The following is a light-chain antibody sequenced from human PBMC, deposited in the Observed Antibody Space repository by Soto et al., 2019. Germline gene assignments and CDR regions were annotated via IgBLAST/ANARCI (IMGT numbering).Light chain of an antibody. CDR3: QYYGSSLMYT. CDR2: EAS. V-gene: IGKV3-20*01. Sequence: EIVLTQSSGTLSLSPGERATLSCRASQSVSSSYLAWYQQKPGQAPRLLIYEASTRATGIPGRFSGSGSGTDFTLTISRLEPEDFAVYYCQYYGSSLMYTFGQGTKLEIK. CDR1: QSVSSSY. J-gene: IGKJ2*01.